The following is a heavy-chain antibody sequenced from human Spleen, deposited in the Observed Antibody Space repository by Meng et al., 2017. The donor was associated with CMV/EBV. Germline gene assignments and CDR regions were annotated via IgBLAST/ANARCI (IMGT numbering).Heavy chain of an antibody. CDR1: GGSFSGYY. V-gene: IGHV4-34*01. CDR3: TRGRIAVADY. J-gene: IGHJ4*02. CDR2: INHSGST. D-gene: IGHD6-19*01. Sequence: SLTCAVYGGSFSGYYWSWIRQPPGKGLEWIGEINHSGSTNYNPSLKSRVTISVDTSKNQFSLKLSSVTAADTAVYYCTRGRIAVADYWGQGTLVTVSS.